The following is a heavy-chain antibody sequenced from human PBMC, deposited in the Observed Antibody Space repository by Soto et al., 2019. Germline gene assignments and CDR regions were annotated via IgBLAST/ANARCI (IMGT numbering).Heavy chain of an antibody. V-gene: IGHV1-46*01. CDR3: ARDYYKYYDSSGYYRSPAY. Sequence: ASVKVSCKASGXTFTSYYMHWVRQAPGQGLEWMGIINPSGGSTSYAQKFQGRVTMTRDTSTSTVYMELSSLRSEDTAVYYCARDYYKYYDSSGYYRSPAYWGQGTLVTVSS. J-gene: IGHJ4*02. CDR2: INPSGGST. CDR1: GXTFTSYY. D-gene: IGHD3-22*01.